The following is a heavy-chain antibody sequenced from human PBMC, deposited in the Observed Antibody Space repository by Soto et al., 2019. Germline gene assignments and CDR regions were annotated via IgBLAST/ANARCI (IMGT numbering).Heavy chain of an antibody. J-gene: IGHJ4*02. CDR1: GGSISSSYW. CDR3: ARYRFSGTWSKFDY. D-gene: IGHD6-13*01. Sequence: SETLSLTCAVSGGSISSSYWWNWVRQTPRGGLEWIGNIYYTGSTYYTPSLKSRVTMSLDTSKNQFSLRLTSVTAADTAVYLCARYRFSGTWSKFDYWGQGTPVTVSS. CDR2: IYYTGST. V-gene: IGHV4-4*02.